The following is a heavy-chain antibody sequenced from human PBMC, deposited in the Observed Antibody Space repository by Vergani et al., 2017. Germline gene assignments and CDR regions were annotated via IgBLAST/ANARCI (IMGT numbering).Heavy chain of an antibody. V-gene: IGHV4-34*01. J-gene: IGHJ4*02. Sequence: QVQLQQWGAGLLKPSETLSLTCAVYGGSFSGYYWSWIRQPPGKGLEWIGEINHSGSTNYNPSLKSRVTISVDTSKNQFSLKLSVVTAADTAVYYCARLHYYDFWSGYYTGQHYFDYWGQGTLVTVSS. D-gene: IGHD3-3*01. CDR1: GGSFSGYY. CDR3: ARLHYYDFWSGYYTGQHYFDY. CDR2: INHSGST.